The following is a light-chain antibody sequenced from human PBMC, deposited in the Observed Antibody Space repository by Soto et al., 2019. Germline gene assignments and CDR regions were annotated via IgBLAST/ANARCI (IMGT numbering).Light chain of an antibody. CDR3: TSYKSSNTYV. V-gene: IGLV2-14*01. CDR1: SSDVGAYDY. CDR2: EVS. Sequence: QSVLTQPASVSGSPGQSITISCTGTSSDVGAYDYVSWYQQHPGKAPKLMIFEVSDRPSGVSNRFSGSKSGNTASLTISGLQAEDEADYYCTSYKSSNTYVFGTGTKVTVL. J-gene: IGLJ1*01.